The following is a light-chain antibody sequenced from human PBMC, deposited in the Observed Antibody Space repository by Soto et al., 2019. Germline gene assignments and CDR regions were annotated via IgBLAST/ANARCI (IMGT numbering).Light chain of an antibody. CDR1: GLNIGAGYD. J-gene: IGLJ1*01. CDR2: GNK. V-gene: IGLV1-40*01. Sequence: QSVLTHPPSVSGALGHRVTISCTGSGLNIGAGYDVHWYQQLPGTAPKVVIYGNKIRPSGVPDRFSGSKSGTSASLAITGLQAEDEAEYYCQSFDAGVSGYVFGPGTKVTVL. CDR3: QSFDAGVSGYV.